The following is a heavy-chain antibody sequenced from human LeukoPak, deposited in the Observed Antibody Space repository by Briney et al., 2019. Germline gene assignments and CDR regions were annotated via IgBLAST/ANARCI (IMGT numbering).Heavy chain of an antibody. D-gene: IGHD1-14*01. CDR1: GGTFSSYA. Sequence: ASVKVSCKASGGTFSSYAISWVRQAPGQGLEWMGGIIPIFGTANYAQKFQGRVTITADKSTSTAYMELSSLRSEDTAVYYCADVPEILRGYYYMDVWGKGTTVTVSS. CDR2: IIPIFGTA. CDR3: ADVPEILRGYYYMDV. V-gene: IGHV1-69*06. J-gene: IGHJ6*03.